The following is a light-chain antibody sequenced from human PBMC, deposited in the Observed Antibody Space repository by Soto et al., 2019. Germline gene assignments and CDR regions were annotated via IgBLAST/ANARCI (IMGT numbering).Light chain of an antibody. Sequence: EIVMTQSPATLSVSPGERATLSCRASQSVNSNLAWYQQKPGQAPRLLMSGSSTRATGIPARFSGSGSGTDFTLSISSLQSEDFAVYYCQQYNKRPYTFGQGTKLEI. CDR3: QQYNKRPYT. J-gene: IGKJ2*01. V-gene: IGKV3-15*01. CDR2: GSS. CDR1: QSVNSN.